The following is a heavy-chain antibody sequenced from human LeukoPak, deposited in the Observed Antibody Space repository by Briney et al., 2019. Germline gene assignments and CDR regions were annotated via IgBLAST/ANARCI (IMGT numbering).Heavy chain of an antibody. CDR1: GFTFRTYW. J-gene: IGHJ4*02. Sequence: GGSLRLSCAASGFTFRTYWMHWVRQAPGKGLLWVSRINTDGSGTIYADSVKGRFTISRDNANNTLYLQMNSLRVEDTAVYYCARDDSAMFPDCWGQGTLVTVSS. V-gene: IGHV3-74*01. CDR3: ARDDSAMFPDC. D-gene: IGHD5-18*01. CDR2: INTDGSGT.